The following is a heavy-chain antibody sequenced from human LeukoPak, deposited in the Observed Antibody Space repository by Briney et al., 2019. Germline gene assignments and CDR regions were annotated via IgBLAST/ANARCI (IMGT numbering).Heavy chain of an antibody. V-gene: IGHV1-2*02. J-gene: IGHJ4*02. Sequence: ASVKVSCKASGYTFTGYYMHWVRQAPGQGLEWMGWITLNSGDTKYAQKFQGRVTMTSDTSITTAYMKLSRLKFDDTAMYYCAREGELGLNDWGQGTLVTVSS. CDR1: GYTFTGYY. CDR3: AREGELGLND. D-gene: IGHD7-27*01. CDR2: ITLNSGDT.